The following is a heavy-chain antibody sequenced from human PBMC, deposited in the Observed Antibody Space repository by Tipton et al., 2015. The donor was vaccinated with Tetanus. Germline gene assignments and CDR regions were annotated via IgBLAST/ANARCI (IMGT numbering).Heavy chain of an antibody. CDR2: MNPNSGYT. D-gene: IGHD6-19*01. CDR1: GGTFDRYG. V-gene: IGHV1-8*01. J-gene: IGHJ4*02. Sequence: QLVQSGAEVKKPGSSVKVSCKASGGTFDRYGFSWVRQAPGQGLEWVGWMNPNSGYTGSAQKFQGRVTMTRDTSLSTAYMELSSLRSDDTAVYYCARDRAYSSGWSTQNDYWGQGTLVTVSS. CDR3: ARDRAYSSGWSTQNDY.